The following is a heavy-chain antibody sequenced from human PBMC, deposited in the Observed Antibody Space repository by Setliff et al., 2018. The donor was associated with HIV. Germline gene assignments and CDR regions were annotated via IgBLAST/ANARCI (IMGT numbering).Heavy chain of an antibody. CDR3: ATLSSSWAGYFDS. J-gene: IGHJ4*02. D-gene: IGHD6-13*01. CDR1: GYTLAELS. Sequence: ASVKVSCKISGYTLAELSIHWVRQAPGKGLEWMGGFDPKDGETIYAQKLQGRVTMTEDTSTDIAYMDLSSLRSEETAVYYCATLSSSWAGYFDSWGQGTLVTVSS. CDR2: FDPKDGET. V-gene: IGHV1-24*01.